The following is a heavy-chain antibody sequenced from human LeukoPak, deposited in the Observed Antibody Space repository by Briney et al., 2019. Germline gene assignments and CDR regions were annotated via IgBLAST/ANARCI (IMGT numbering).Heavy chain of an antibody. Sequence: SETLSLTCTVSGGSISSYYWSWIRQPAGKGLEWIGFIYYSGTTNYNPSLKSRVTISVDTSKNQFSLKLSSVTAADTAVYYCARGGSYVWGSYRLKSWFDPWGQGTLVTVSS. CDR2: IYYSGTT. D-gene: IGHD3-16*02. CDR1: GGSISSYY. V-gene: IGHV4-59*01. J-gene: IGHJ5*02. CDR3: ARGGSYVWGSYRLKSWFDP.